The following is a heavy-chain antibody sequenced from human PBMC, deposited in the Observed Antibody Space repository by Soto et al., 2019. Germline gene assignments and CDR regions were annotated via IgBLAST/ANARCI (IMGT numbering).Heavy chain of an antibody. CDR2: IYYSGST. D-gene: IGHD3-10*01. J-gene: IGHJ6*02. Sequence: QVQLQESGPGLVKPSQTLSLTCTVSGGSIGSGGYYWSWIRQHPGKGLEWIGYIYYSGSTYYNPSLKGGXTXSXXTSKNQFSLKLSSVTAADTAVYYCARVFGFGGRDVWGQGTTVTVSS. CDR1: GGSIGSGGYY. CDR3: ARVFGFGGRDV. V-gene: IGHV4-31*03.